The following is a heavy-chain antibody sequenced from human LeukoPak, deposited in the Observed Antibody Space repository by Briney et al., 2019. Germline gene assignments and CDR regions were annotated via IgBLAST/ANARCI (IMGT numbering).Heavy chain of an antibody. D-gene: IGHD1-26*01. CDR3: ARAPSGSYYDDYYYMDV. Sequence: SETLPLTCTVSGGSLSSYYWSWIRQPPGKGLEWIGYIYYSGSTNYNPSLKSRVTISVDTSKNQFSLKLSSVTAADTAVYYCARAPSGSYYDDYYYMDVWGKGTTVTVSS. J-gene: IGHJ6*03. CDR1: GGSLSSYY. CDR2: IYYSGST. V-gene: IGHV4-59*01.